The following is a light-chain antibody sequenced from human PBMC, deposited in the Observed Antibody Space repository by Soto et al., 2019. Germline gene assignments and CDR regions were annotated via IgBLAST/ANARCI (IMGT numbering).Light chain of an antibody. V-gene: IGKV3-11*01. CDR3: QQRRSWPPTIT. Sequence: EIVLTQSPATLSLSPGEIATLSCRASQSVSTYLAWCQQRPGQAPRLLIYDASYRATDIPPRFSGSGSGTDFTLTISSLEPEDFAVYYCQQRRSWPPTITFGQGTRLEIK. J-gene: IGKJ5*01. CDR2: DAS. CDR1: QSVSTY.